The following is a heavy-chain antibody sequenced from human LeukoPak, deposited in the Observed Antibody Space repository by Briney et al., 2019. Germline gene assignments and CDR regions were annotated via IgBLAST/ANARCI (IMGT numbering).Heavy chain of an antibody. CDR1: GYTFTGYY. D-gene: IGHD3-10*01. J-gene: IGHJ6*03. CDR2: MNPNSGNT. Sequence: ASVKVSCKASGYTFTGYYMHWVRQAPGQGLEWMGWMNPNSGNTGYAQKFQGRVTMTRNTSISTAYMELSSLRSEDTAVYYCARAMVRGVIYYYYMDVWGKGTTVTISS. V-gene: IGHV1-8*02. CDR3: ARAMVRGVIYYYYMDV.